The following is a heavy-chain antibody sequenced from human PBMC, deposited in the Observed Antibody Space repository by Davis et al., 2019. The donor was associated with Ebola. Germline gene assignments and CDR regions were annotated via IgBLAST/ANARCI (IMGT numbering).Heavy chain of an antibody. CDR3: AKDHYGSGSYYNT. Sequence: GESLKISCAASGFTFSSYAMSWVRQAPGKGLEWVSAISGSGGSTYYADSVKGRFTISRDNSKNTLYLQMNSLRAEDTAVYYCAKDHYGSGSYYNTWGQGTLVTVSS. D-gene: IGHD3-10*01. CDR1: GFTFSSYA. V-gene: IGHV3-23*01. CDR2: ISGSGGST. J-gene: IGHJ5*02.